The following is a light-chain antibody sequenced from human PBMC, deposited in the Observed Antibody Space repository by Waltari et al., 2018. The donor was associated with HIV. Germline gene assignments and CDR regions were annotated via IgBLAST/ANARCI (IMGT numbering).Light chain of an antibody. CDR3: NSRDSSGNHLV. CDR1: SLRRYY. CDR2: GKN. Sequence: SSELTQDPAVSVALGQTVRITFQGDSLRRYYASWYQQKPGQAPILVIYGKNNRPSGIPDRFSGSSSGNTASLTITGAQAEDEADYYCNSRDSSGNHLVFGGGTKLTVL. V-gene: IGLV3-19*01. J-gene: IGLJ2*01.